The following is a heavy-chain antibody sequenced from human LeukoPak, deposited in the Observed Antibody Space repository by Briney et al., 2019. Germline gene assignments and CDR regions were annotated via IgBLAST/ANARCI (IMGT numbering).Heavy chain of an antibody. Sequence: ASVKVSRKASGYTFTNYAMHWVRQAPGQRLEWMGWINAGNGNTKYSQKFQGRVTITRDTSASTAYMELSSLRSEDTAVYYCARVGVATVVTATRYYYGMDVWGQGTTVTVSS. CDR3: ARVGVATVVTATRYYYGMDV. D-gene: IGHD4-23*01. J-gene: IGHJ6*02. CDR1: GYTFTNYA. CDR2: INAGNGNT. V-gene: IGHV1-3*01.